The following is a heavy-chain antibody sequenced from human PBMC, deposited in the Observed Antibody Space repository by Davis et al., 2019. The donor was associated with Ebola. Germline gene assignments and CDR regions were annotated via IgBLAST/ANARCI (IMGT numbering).Heavy chain of an antibody. CDR2: IIPMLGTA. J-gene: IGHJ6*02. Sequence: SVKVSCKASGGNFKTHAIIWVRQAPGHGLEWMGGIIPMLGTANYAQTFQGRVTITADESTSTAYVEVNSLKSEDTAIYYCARPRLGGSYYYGMDVWGQGTTVIVSS. CDR1: GGNFKTHA. CDR3: ARPRLGGSYYYGMDV. D-gene: IGHD7-27*01. V-gene: IGHV1-69*13.